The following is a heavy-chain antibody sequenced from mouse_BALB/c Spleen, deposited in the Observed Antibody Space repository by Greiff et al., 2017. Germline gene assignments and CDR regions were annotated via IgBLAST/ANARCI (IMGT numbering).Heavy chain of an antibody. CDR2: ISSGGGST. CDR1: GFAFSSYD. J-gene: IGHJ1*01. CDR3: ARRGYDGYRWYFDV. D-gene: IGHD2-3*01. V-gene: IGHV5-12-1*01. Sequence: EVHLVESGGGLVKPGGSLKLSCAASGFAFSSYDMSWVRQTPEKRLEWVAYISSGGGSTYYPDTVKGRFTISRDNAKNTLYLQMSSLKSEDTAMYYCARRGYDGYRWYFDVWGAGTTVTVSS.